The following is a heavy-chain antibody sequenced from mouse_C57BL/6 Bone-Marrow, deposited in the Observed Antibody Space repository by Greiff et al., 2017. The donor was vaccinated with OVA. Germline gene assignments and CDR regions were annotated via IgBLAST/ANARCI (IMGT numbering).Heavy chain of an antibody. D-gene: IGHD4-1*01. CDR1: GFTFSSYA. CDR2: ISDGGSYT. CDR3: ARDLGYFDY. V-gene: IGHV5-4*01. J-gene: IGHJ2*01. Sequence: EVKLVESGGGLVKPGGSLKLSCAASGFTFSSYAMSWVRQTPEKRLEWVATISDGGSYTYYPDNVKGRFTISRDNAKNKLYLQMSHLKSEDTAMYYCARDLGYFDYWGQGTTLTVSS.